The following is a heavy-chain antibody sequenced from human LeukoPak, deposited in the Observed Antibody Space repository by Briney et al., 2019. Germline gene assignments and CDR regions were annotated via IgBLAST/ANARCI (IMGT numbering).Heavy chain of an antibody. V-gene: IGHV3-21*04. J-gene: IGHJ4*02. CDR3: AKAPYDSSGGYFDY. Sequence: GGSLRLSCAASGFTFSSYNMNWVRQAPGKGLEWVSSITSSSSHIYYADSVRGRFTISRDNSKNTLYLQMNSLRAEDTAVYYCAKAPYDSSGGYFDYWGQGTLVTVSS. CDR1: GFTFSSYN. CDR2: ITSSSSHI. D-gene: IGHD3-22*01.